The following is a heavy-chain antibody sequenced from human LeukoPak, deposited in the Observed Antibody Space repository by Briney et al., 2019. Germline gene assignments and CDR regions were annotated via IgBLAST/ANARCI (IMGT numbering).Heavy chain of an antibody. Sequence: NASETLSLTCTVSGGSISSSSYYWGWIRQPPGKGLEWIGSIYYSGSTYYNPSLKSRVTISVDTSKNQFSLKLSSVTAADTAVYYCAKDRDYSSGDFHYWGQGTLLTVSS. CDR3: AKDRDYSSGDFHY. J-gene: IGHJ4*02. CDR1: GGSISSSSYY. CDR2: IYYSGST. D-gene: IGHD3-10*01. V-gene: IGHV4-39*07.